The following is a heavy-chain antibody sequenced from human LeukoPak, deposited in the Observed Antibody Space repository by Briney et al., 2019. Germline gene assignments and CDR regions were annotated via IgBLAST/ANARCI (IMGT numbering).Heavy chain of an antibody. Sequence: GGSLRLSCAASGVTFSTYWMNWVRQAPGKGLEWVANIKQDGSEKYYMDSVKGRFTISRDDAKKSLYLQMNSLRAEDTAVYYCARAAGYDYDYWGQGTLVTVSS. D-gene: IGHD5-12*01. V-gene: IGHV3-7*01. CDR2: IKQDGSEK. CDR1: GVTFSTYW. J-gene: IGHJ4*02. CDR3: ARAAGYDYDY.